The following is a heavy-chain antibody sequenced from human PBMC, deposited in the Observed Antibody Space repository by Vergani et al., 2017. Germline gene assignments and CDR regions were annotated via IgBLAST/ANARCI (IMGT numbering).Heavy chain of an antibody. D-gene: IGHD1-26*01. CDR3: ARWNSGTYYPYHYYYMDV. CDR2: IYPGDSDT. CDR1: GYSFTNYW. J-gene: IGHJ6*03. V-gene: IGHV5-51*01. Sequence: EVQLLESGAEVKKPGESLKISCKGSGYSFTNYWIGWVRQMPGKGLEWMGIIYPGDSDTRYSPSFQGQVTISADKSISTAYLQWSSLKASDTAMYYCARWNSGTYYPYHYYYMDVWGKGTTVTVSS.